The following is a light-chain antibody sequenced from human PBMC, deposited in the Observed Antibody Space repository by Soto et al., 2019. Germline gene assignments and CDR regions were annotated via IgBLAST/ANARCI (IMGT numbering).Light chain of an antibody. CDR2: DAS. CDR1: QSVSSC. J-gene: IGKJ1*01. Sequence: EIVLTPSPATLSLSPVERATLSCRASQSVSSCLAWYQQKPGQAPRLLIYDASNRATGIPARFSGSGSGTDFTLTVSNLESEDFAVYYCQEYGSSPWTFGQGTKVDIK. V-gene: IGKV3-11*01. CDR3: QEYGSSPWT.